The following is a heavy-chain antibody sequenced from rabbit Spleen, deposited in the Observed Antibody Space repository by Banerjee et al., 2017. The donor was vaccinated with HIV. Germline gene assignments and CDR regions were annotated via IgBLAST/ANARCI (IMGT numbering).Heavy chain of an antibody. CDR1: GVSFSSSSY. CDR3: ARDTSSSFSSYGMDL. J-gene: IGHJ6*01. CDR2: IDTGSSGFT. D-gene: IGHD1-1*01. V-gene: IGHV1S40*01. Sequence: QSLEESRGDLVKPGASLTLTCTASGVSFSSSSYMCWVRQAPGKGLEWIACIDTGSSGFTYFATWAQGRFTCSKTSSTTVTLQMTRLTAADTATYFCARDTSSSFSSYGMDLWGPGTLVTVS.